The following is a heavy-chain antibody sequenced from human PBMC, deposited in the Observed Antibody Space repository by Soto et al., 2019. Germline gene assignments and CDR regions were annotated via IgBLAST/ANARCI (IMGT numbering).Heavy chain of an antibody. V-gene: IGHV3-48*03. CDR2: ISYSGSTI. CDR1: GFTFSSYE. D-gene: IGHD3-22*01. J-gene: IGHJ4*02. CDR3: ARDYSDGSHYYPAGCDY. Sequence: EVQLVESGGGLVQPGGSLRLSCAASGFTFSSYEMNWVRQAPGKGLEWVSYISYSGSTIYYADSVKGRFTISRDNAKNSLYLQMNSLRADDTGVYYCARDYSDGSHYYPAGCDYWGQGTLVTVSS.